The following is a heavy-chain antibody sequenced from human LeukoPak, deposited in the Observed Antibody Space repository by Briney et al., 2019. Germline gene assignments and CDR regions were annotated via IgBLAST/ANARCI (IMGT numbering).Heavy chain of an antibody. J-gene: IGHJ4*02. CDR2: IYYSGST. Sequence: PSETLSLTCTVSGGSISSGDYYWSWIRQPPGKGLEWIGYIYYSGSTYYNPSLKSRVTISVDKSKNQFSLKLSSVTAADTAVYYCARARGRVSPMVDYWGQGTLVTVSS. D-gene: IGHD3-10*01. V-gene: IGHV4-30-4*01. CDR1: GGSISSGDYY. CDR3: ARARGRVSPMVDY.